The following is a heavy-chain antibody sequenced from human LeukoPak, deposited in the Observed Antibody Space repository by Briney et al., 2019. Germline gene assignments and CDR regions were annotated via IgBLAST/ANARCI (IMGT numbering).Heavy chain of an antibody. CDR3: AREYRYYGSGIQRWKAFDI. CDR1: GYSISSGYY. J-gene: IGHJ3*02. V-gene: IGHV4-38-2*02. Sequence: SETLSLTCTVSGYSISSGYYWAWIRQPPGKGLEWIGEINHSGSTNYNPSLKSRVTISVDTSKNQFSLKLSSVTAADTAVYYCAREYRYYGSGIQRWKAFDIWGQGTMVTVSS. CDR2: INHSGST. D-gene: IGHD3-10*01.